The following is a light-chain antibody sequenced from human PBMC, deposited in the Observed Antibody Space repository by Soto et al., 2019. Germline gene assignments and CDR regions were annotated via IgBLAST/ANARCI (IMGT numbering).Light chain of an antibody. CDR3: QQYNDRPRT. CDR1: QSVTSN. CDR2: DAS. V-gene: IGKV3-15*01. J-gene: IGKJ1*01. Sequence: EIVMTQSPDTLSVSPGERATLSCRARQSVTSNLAWYQQKPGQAPRLLIYDASTRATGLPDRFSGSGSGTEFTLTISSLQSEDFAVYYCQQYNDRPRTFGQGTKVEIK.